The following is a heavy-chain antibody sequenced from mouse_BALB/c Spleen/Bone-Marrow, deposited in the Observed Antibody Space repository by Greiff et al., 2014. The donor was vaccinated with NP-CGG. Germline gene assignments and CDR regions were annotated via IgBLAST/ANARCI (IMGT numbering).Heavy chain of an antibody. Sequence: QGQLKGAWGELGKTGASVKLSFQASCYPLPEDFIHWVKQRVGQGLEGIGWFYPGSGSIKYNEKFKDKATLTADKSSSTVYMELSRLTSEDSAVYFCARHEDRDYDGFAYWGQGTLVTVSA. V-gene: IGHV1-62-2*01. CDR2: FYPGSGSI. CDR3: ARHEDRDYDGFAY. D-gene: IGHD2-4*01. J-gene: IGHJ3*01. CDR1: CYPLPEDF.